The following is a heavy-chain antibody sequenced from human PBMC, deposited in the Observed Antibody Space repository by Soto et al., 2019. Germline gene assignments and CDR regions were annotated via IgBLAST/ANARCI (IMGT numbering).Heavy chain of an antibody. J-gene: IGHJ3*01. Sequence: ASVKVSCKASGYIFSSFYINWVRQAPGQGLEWMGWTSGYSGNSKYAQKFQGRVTMTTDTSTNTGYMEMRSLTSDDTAVYYCARDIFGHVDAFDLWGQWTMVTVSS. CDR1: GYIFSSFY. CDR2: TSGYSGNS. V-gene: IGHV1-18*01. CDR3: ARDIFGHVDAFDL. D-gene: IGHD3-3*02.